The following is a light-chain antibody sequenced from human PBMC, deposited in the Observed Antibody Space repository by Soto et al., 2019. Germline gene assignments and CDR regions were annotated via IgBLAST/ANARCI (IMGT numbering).Light chain of an antibody. CDR1: QDINSY. CDR3: QQLAMSPLT. Sequence: DIQLTQSPSFLSASVGDRVTITCRASQDINSYFAWYQQKSGKAPNLLINAASTLQSAVPRRFSGGGSGTEFTLTISGLQPEDSATYYCQQLAMSPLTFGPGTKVE. V-gene: IGKV1-9*01. J-gene: IGKJ1*01. CDR2: AAS.